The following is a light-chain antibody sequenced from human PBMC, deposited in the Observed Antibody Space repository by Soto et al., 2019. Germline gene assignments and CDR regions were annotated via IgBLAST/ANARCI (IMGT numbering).Light chain of an antibody. J-gene: IGKJ1*01. CDR1: PIVSSN. CDR2: GAS. Sequence: EIVMTQSPATLSVSPWERATLSCRASPIVSSNLAWYQQKPGQAPRLLIYGASTRATGIPARFSGSGSGTEFTLTISSLQSEDFAVYYCQQYNNWPPTWTFGQGTKVEIK. CDR3: QQYNNWPPTWT. V-gene: IGKV3-15*01.